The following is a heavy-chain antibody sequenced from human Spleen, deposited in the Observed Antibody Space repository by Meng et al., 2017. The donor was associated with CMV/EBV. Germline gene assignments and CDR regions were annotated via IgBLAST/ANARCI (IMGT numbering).Heavy chain of an antibody. J-gene: IGHJ4*02. Sequence: GGSLRLSCAASGFTFSSYAMNWVRQAPGKGLEWVSVIYSGGSGTYYGDSVQGRFTISRDNSKNTLYLQMNSLRAEDTAVYYCAKDGDITIFGVVIISFDYWGQGTLVTVSS. CDR1: GFTFSSYA. CDR3: AKDGDITIFGVVIISFDY. V-gene: IGHV3-23*03. CDR2: IYSGGSGT. D-gene: IGHD3-3*01.